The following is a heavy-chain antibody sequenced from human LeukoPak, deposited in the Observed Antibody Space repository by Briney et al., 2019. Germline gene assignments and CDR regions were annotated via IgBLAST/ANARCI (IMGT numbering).Heavy chain of an antibody. D-gene: IGHD3-22*01. CDR3: ARDPDAIYGSSGDY. Sequence: GGSLRLSGAASGFTFSSYAMHWVRHAPGKGRGWVAVISYDGSNKACADSVKGRLTISRENSKNTLYLKMNSLGAEDRAGYYCARDPDAIYGSSGDYWGEGSLVTVSS. CDR2: ISYDGSNK. CDR1: GFTFSSYA. V-gene: IGHV3-30-3*01. J-gene: IGHJ4*02.